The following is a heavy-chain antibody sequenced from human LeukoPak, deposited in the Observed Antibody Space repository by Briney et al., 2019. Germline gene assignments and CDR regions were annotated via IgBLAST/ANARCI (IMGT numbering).Heavy chain of an antibody. CDR2: IYHSGST. CDR3: ARQGLYYYGSSGPDAFDI. J-gene: IGHJ3*02. CDR1: GYSISSGYY. D-gene: IGHD3-22*01. Sequence: PSETLSLTCAVSGYSISSGYYWGWIRQPPGKGLEWIGSIYHSGSTYYNPSLKSRVTISVDTSKNQFSLKLSSVTAADTAVYYCARQGLYYYGSSGPDAFDIWGQGTMVTVSS. V-gene: IGHV4-38-2*01.